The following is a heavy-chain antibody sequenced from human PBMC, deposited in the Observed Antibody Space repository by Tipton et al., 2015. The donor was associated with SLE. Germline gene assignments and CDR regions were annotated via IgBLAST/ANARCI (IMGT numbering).Heavy chain of an antibody. Sequence: TLSLTCAVYGGSFSGYYWSWIRQPPGKGLEWIGEINHSGSTNHNPSLKSRVTISVDTSKNQFSLKLSSVTAADTAVYYCARVSGSSPQVDYWDQGTLVTVSS. CDR2: INHSGST. CDR1: GGSFSGYY. J-gene: IGHJ4*02. CDR3: ARVSGSSPQVDY. V-gene: IGHV4-34*01. D-gene: IGHD6-6*01.